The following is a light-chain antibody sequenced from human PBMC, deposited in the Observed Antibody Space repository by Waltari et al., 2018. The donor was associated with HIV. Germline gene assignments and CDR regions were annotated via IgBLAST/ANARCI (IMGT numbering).Light chain of an antibody. J-gene: IGLJ2*01. CDR3: SSYTTSSVV. Sequence: QSALTQPASVSGSPGQSITISCTGTSSDVGDYNYVSWYQQRPGKAPKLMFYEVSNRPSGVSHRFSRSKSGNTASLPISGLQAEDEADYYCSSYTTSSVVFGGGTKLTVL. V-gene: IGLV2-14*01. CDR1: SSDVGDYNY. CDR2: EVS.